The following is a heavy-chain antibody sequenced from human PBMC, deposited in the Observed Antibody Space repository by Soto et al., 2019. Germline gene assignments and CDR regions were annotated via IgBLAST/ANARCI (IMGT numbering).Heavy chain of an antibody. Sequence: PGESLKISCKGSGYSFTSYWISWVRQMPGEGLEWMGKIDPRDSYTKYSPSFQGHVTISVEKSISTAYLQWSSLKASDTAIYYCARHSYTSAANYDHHYGMDVWGQGTTVTVS. J-gene: IGHJ6*02. D-gene: IGHD6-19*01. CDR2: IDPRDSYT. CDR3: ARHSYTSAANYDHHYGMDV. CDR1: GYSFTSYW. V-gene: IGHV5-10-1*01.